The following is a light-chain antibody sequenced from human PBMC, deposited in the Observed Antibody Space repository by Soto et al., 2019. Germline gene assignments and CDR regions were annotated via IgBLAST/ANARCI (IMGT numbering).Light chain of an antibody. V-gene: IGLV3-21*02. CDR3: QVWDAGSDHWV. CDR2: DDS. Sequence: SYELTQPPSGSVAPGQTARISRGGNNIGDKSVHWYQQRPGQAPVLVLYDDSDRPSGIPDRFSGSNSGNPATLTVSGVEAGDEADYHCQVWDAGSDHWVFGGGTQLTVL. CDR1: NIGDKS. J-gene: IGLJ3*02.